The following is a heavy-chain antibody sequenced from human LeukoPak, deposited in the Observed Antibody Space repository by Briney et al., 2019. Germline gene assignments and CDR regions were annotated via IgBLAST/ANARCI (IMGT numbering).Heavy chain of an antibody. V-gene: IGHV4-39*01. CDR2: IFYSGST. CDR1: GGSISSNSYY. J-gene: IGHJ4*02. Sequence: PSETLSLTCTVSGGSISSNSYYWGWIRQPPGKGLEWIGSIFYSGSTYYNPSLKSRVTISVDTSKTQFSLKLSSVTAADTAVYYCARISCSGRSCYSAYWGQGTLATVSS. D-gene: IGHD2-15*01. CDR3: ARISCSGRSCYSAY.